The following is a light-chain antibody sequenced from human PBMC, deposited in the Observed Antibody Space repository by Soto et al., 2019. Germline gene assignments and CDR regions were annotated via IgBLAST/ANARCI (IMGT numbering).Light chain of an antibody. Sequence: EILLTQTTSTLSLFPGERAPLSCRASQSVSSSYLAWYQQKPGQAPRLLIYGASNRATGIPDRFSGSGSGTDFTLTISRLEPEDFAVYYCQQYGSSGTFGQGTKVDIK. J-gene: IGKJ1*01. CDR3: QQYGSSGT. V-gene: IGKV3-20*01. CDR2: GAS. CDR1: QSVSSSY.